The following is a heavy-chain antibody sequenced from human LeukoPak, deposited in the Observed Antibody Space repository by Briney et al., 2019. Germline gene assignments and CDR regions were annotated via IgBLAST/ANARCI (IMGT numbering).Heavy chain of an antibody. J-gene: IGHJ6*02. CDR3: ARDRLVRDVNYGLDV. V-gene: IGHV1-46*01. Sequence: ASVKVSCKASGYTFSSYYIHWVRQAPGQGLEWVGIIYPGSGSRSYAQKFQGRVTMTRDTSTSTVYMELSSLRSEDTAVYYCARDRLVRDVNYGLDVWGQGTTVTVSS. CDR2: IYPGSGSR. D-gene: IGHD2-21*01. CDR1: GYTFSSYY.